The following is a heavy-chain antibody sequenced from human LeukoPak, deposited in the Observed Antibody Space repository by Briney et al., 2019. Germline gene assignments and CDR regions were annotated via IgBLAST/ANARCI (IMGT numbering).Heavy chain of an antibody. CDR1: GFTFSSYG. CDR3: ARDLSSIATPHFDY. V-gene: IGHV3-30*03. D-gene: IGHD2-2*01. J-gene: IGHJ4*02. CDR2: ISYDGSNK. Sequence: GGSLRLSCAASGFTFSSYGTHWVRQAPGKGLEWVAVISYDGSNKYYADSVKGRFTISRDNSKNTLYLQMNSLRAEDTAVYYCARDLSSIATPHFDYWGQGTLVTVSS.